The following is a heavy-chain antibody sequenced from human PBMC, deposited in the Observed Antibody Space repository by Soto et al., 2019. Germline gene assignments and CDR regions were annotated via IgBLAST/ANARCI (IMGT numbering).Heavy chain of an antibody. CDR3: ARDHLFNYYYYGMDV. CDR2: ISSSSSYI. V-gene: IGHV3-21*01. Sequence: PGGSLRLSCAASGFTLSSYSMNWVRQAPGKGLEWVSSISSSSSYIYYADSVKGRFTISRDNAKNSLYLQMNSLRAEDTAVYYCARDHLFNYYYYGMDVWGQGTTVTVSS. J-gene: IGHJ6*02. CDR1: GFTLSSYS.